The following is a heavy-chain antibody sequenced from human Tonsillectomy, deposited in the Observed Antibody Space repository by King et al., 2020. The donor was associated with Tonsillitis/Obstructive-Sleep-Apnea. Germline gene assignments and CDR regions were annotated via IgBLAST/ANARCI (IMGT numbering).Heavy chain of an antibody. Sequence: VQLVESGGGLVKPGGSLRLSCAASGFTFSDYYMSWIRQAPGKGPEWVSYISSSSSYTNYADSVKGRFTISRDNAKNSLYLQMNSLRAEDTAVYYCARVAGDYYYYYYMDVWGKGTTVTVSS. CDR3: ARVAGDYYYYYYMDV. J-gene: IGHJ6*03. CDR2: ISSSSSYT. CDR1: GFTFSDYY. V-gene: IGHV3-11*05.